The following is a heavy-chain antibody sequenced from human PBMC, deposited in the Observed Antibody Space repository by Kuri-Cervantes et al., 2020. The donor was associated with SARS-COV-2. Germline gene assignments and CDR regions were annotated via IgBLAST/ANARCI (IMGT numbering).Heavy chain of an antibody. D-gene: IGHD4-11*01. Sequence: GESLKSSCAASGFTFSSYAMSWVRQAPGKGLEWVSAISGSGGSTYYADSVKGRFTISRDNSKNTLYLQMNSLRAEDTAVYYCAKLAGSNYFYYYGMDVWGQGTTVTVSS. CDR2: ISGSGGST. J-gene: IGHJ6*02. CDR1: GFTFSSYA. CDR3: AKLAGSNYFYYYGMDV. V-gene: IGHV3-23*01.